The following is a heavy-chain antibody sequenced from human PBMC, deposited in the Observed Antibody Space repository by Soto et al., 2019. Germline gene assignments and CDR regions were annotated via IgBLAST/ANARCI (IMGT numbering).Heavy chain of an antibody. CDR3: ASETYGDYVDYFDC. CDR1: GGPFSRFR. CDR2: IGPIHDIA. D-gene: IGHD4-17*01. V-gene: IGHV1-69*02. Sequence: QVQLVQSGAEVKKPGSSVKVSCKASGGPFSRFRISWMRQAPGQGLEWMGRIGPIHDIANYAQKFQDRVTITADKSTNTAYMELSSVRSEDTAVYYCASETYGDYVDYFDCWGQGTLVTVSS. J-gene: IGHJ4*02.